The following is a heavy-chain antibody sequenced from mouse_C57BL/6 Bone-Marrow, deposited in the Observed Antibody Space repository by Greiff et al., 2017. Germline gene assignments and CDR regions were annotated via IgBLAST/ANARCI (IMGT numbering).Heavy chain of an antibody. J-gene: IGHJ3*01. V-gene: IGHV1-15*01. CDR2: IDPETGGT. Sequence: QVQLKESGAELVRPGASVTLSCKASGYTFTDYEMHWVKQTPVHGLEWIGAIDPETGGTAYNQKFKGKAILTADKSSSTAYMELRSLTSEDSAVYYCTRSYYGSSYVPFAYWGQGTLVTVSA. D-gene: IGHD1-1*01. CDR1: GYTFTDYE. CDR3: TRSYYGSSYVPFAY.